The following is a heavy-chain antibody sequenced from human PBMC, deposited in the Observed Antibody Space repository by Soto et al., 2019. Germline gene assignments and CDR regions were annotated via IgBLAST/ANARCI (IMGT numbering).Heavy chain of an antibody. V-gene: IGHV3-30-3*01. D-gene: IGHD3-22*01. Sequence: GGSLRLSCAASGFTFSRYAMHWVRQAPGRGLEWVAVISYDGSNKYYADSVMGRFTISRDNSKNTLYLQMNSLRAEDTAVYYCAKARITMTSLSDYWGQGTLVTVSS. CDR3: AKARITMTSLSDY. CDR2: ISYDGSNK. J-gene: IGHJ4*02. CDR1: GFTFSRYA.